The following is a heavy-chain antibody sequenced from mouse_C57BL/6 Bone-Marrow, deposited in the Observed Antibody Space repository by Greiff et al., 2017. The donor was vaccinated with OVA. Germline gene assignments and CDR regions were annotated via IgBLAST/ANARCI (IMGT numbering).Heavy chain of an antibody. Sequence: VQLQQSGPELVKPGASVKISCKASGYTFTDYYMNWVKQSHGKSLEWIGDINPNNGGTSYNQKFKGKATLTVDKSSSTAYMELRSLTSEDSAVYYCARAWDVYWGQGTTLTVSS. CDR3: ARAWDVY. D-gene: IGHD4-1*01. CDR1: GYTFTDYY. CDR2: INPNNGGT. V-gene: IGHV1-26*01. J-gene: IGHJ2*01.